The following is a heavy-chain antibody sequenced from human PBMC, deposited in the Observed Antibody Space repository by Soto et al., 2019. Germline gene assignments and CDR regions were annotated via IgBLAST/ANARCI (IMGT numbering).Heavy chain of an antibody. V-gene: IGHV3-11*01. CDR3: ACDRYYYASDL. D-gene: IGHD3-10*01. J-gene: IGHJ4*02. Sequence: VHLVESGGGFVEPGGSLRLSCAVSGLTFSDHYMTWIRQAPGKGLEWVAKISGSGTTMYYVDSVKGRFTVSRDNAKNSLYLEMSSLRVEDTAVYYCACDRYYYASDLWGQGTPVTVSS. CDR2: ISGSGTTM. CDR1: GLTFSDHY.